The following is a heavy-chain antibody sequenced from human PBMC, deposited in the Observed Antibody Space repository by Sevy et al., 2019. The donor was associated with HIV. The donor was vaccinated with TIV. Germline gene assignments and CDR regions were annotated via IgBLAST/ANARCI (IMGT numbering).Heavy chain of an antibody. V-gene: IGHV2-5*02. Sequence: SGPTLVNPTQTLTLTCTFSGFSLSTSGVGVGWIRQPPGKALEWLALIYWDDDKRYSPSLKSRLTITKDTSKNQVVLTMTKMDPVDTATYYCAHKMVGIAVGDAFDIWGQGTMVTVSS. J-gene: IGHJ3*02. CDR1: GFSLSTSGVG. CDR2: IYWDDDK. D-gene: IGHD6-19*01. CDR3: AHKMVGIAVGDAFDI.